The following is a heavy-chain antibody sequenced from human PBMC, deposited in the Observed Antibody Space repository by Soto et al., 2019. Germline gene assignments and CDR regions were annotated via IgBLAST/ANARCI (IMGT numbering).Heavy chain of an antibody. CDR3: ASSGGVHDFWSGYRVDFDY. CDR2: INHSGST. V-gene: IGHV4-34*01. Sequence: KPSETLSLTCAVYGGSFSGYYWSWIRQPPGKGLEWIGEINHSGSTNYNPSLKSRVTISVDTSKNQFSLKLSSVTAADTAVYYCASSGGVHDFWSGYRVDFDYWGQGTLVTVSS. J-gene: IGHJ4*02. D-gene: IGHD3-3*01. CDR1: GGSFSGYY.